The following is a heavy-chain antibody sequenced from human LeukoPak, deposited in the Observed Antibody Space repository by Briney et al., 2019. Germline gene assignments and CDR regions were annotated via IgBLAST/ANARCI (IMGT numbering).Heavy chain of an antibody. J-gene: IGHJ4*02. D-gene: IGHD3-10*01. Sequence: GGSLRLSCAASGFTFSSYGMSWVRQAPGKGLEWVSAISGSGGSTYYADSVKGRFTISRDNSKNTLYLQMNSLRAEDTAVYYCAKGGTVLLWFGEDYYFDYWGQGTLVTVSS. CDR2: ISGSGGST. CDR3: AKGGTVLLWFGEDYYFDY. CDR1: GFTFSSYG. V-gene: IGHV3-23*01.